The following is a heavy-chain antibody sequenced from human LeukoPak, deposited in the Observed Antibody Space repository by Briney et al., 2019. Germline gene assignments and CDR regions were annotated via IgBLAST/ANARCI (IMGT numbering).Heavy chain of an antibody. V-gene: IGHV1-18*01. J-gene: IGHJ6*03. CDR1: GYSFNSYG. CDR3: GRGVGIAAAAYFYYYMDV. Sequence: ASVKVSCKASGYSFNSYGISWVRPAPGQGLEWMGWINTHSGYTNFAQKFQGRVTMSTDTSTSTAYMELRSLRSDDTAVYYCGRGVGIAAAAYFYYYMDVWGKGTTVTVSS. CDR2: INTHSGYT. D-gene: IGHD6-13*01.